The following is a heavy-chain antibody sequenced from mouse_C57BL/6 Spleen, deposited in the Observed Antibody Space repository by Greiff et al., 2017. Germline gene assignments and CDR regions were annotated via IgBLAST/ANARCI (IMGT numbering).Heavy chain of an antibody. CDR2: IRSKSNNYAT. V-gene: IGHV10-1*01. D-gene: IGHD1-1*01. Sequence: GGGLVQPKGSLKLSCAASGFSFNTYAMNWVRQAPGKGLEWVARIRSKSNNYATYYADSVKARFTISRDDSESMLYLQMNNLKTEDTAMYYCVRDYDYAMDYWGQGTSVTVSS. J-gene: IGHJ4*01. CDR1: GFSFNTYA. CDR3: VRDYDYAMDY.